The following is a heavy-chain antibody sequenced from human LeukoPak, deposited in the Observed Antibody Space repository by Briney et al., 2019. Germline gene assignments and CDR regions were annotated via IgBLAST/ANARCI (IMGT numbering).Heavy chain of an antibody. CDR1: GGSISSGGYY. J-gene: IGHJ4*02. V-gene: IGHV4-30-4*01. CDR2: IYYSGST. CDR3: ARQTGTTYDNYFDY. Sequence: SETLSLTCTVSGGSISSGGYYWSWIHQPPGKGLEWIGYIYYSGSTYYNPSLKSRVTISVDTSKNQFSLKLSSVTAADTAVYYCARQTGTTYDNYFDYWGQGTLVTVSS. D-gene: IGHD1-7*01.